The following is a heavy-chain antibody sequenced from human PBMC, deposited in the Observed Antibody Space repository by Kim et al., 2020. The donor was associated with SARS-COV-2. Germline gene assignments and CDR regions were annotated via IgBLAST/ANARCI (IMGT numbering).Heavy chain of an antibody. Sequence: GGSLRLSCAASGFTFSSYEMNWVRQAPGKGLEWVSYISSSGSTIYYADSVKGRFTISRDNAKNSLYLQMNSLRAEDTAVYYCARDTYDSSGYYDFGNDYWGQGTLVTVSS. V-gene: IGHV3-48*03. CDR1: GFTFSSYE. CDR2: ISSSGSTI. D-gene: IGHD3-22*01. CDR3: ARDTYDSSGYYDFGNDY. J-gene: IGHJ4*02.